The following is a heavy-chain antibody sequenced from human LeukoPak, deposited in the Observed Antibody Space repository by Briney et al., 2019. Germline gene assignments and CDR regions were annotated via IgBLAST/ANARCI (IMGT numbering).Heavy chain of an antibody. CDR3: PIPGSHLY. CDR1: GGSFSGYY. Sequence: SETLSLTCAVYGGSFSGYYWSWIRQPPGKGLEWIGEINHSGSTNYNPSLKSRVTISVDTSKNKFSLKLSSVTAADTAVYYCPIPGSHLYWGQGTLVTVSS. CDR2: INHSGST. V-gene: IGHV4-34*01. J-gene: IGHJ4*02.